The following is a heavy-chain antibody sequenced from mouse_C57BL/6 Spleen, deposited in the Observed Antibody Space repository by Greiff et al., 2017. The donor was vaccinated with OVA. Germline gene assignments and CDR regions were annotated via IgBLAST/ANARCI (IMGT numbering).Heavy chain of an antibody. CDR1: GYTFTSYW. V-gene: IGHV1-72*01. Sequence: VQMQQPGAELVKPGASVKLSCKASGYTFTSYWMHWVKQRPGQGLEWIGRIDPNSGGTKYNEKFKSKATLTVDKPSSTAYMQLSSLTSEDSAVYYCAREDWDGAFAYWGQGTLVTVSA. J-gene: IGHJ3*01. CDR2: IDPNSGGT. CDR3: AREDWDGAFAY. D-gene: IGHD4-1*01.